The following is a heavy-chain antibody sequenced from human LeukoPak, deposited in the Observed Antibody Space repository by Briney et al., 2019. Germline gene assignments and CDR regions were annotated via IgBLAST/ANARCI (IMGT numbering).Heavy chain of an antibody. CDR2: INHSGST. V-gene: IGHV4-34*01. Sequence: KPSETLSLTCAVYGGSFSGYYWSWIRQPPGKGLEWIGEINHSGSTNYNPSLKRRVTISVDTSKHQFSLKLSSMTAADTAVYYCARDALPLYYDYVWGSYNYYMDVWGKGTTVTVSS. CDR1: GGSFSGYY. J-gene: IGHJ6*03. D-gene: IGHD3-16*01. CDR3: ARDALPLYYDYVWGSYNYYMDV.